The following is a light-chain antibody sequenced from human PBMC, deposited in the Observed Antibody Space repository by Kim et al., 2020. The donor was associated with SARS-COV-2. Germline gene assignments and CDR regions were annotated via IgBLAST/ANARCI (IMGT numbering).Light chain of an antibody. Sequence: VSPGQTASLTCSGDKLGDRLASWYQQKPGQSPVLVIYQDKKRPSGIPERISGSNSGNTATLTISGTQAMDEADYHCQAWDASTVVFGGGTQLTVL. V-gene: IGLV3-1*01. J-gene: IGLJ2*01. CDR3: QAWDASTVV. CDR2: QDK. CDR1: KLGDRL.